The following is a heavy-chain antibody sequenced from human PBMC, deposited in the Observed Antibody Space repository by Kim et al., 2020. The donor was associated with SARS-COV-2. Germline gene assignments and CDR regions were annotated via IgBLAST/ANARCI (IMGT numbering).Heavy chain of an antibody. V-gene: IGHV4-34*01. CDR1: GGSFSGYY. CDR3: ARGEPPSRGYSSSCIDY. D-gene: IGHD6-13*01. Sequence: SETLSLTCAVYGGSFSGYYWSWIRQPPGKGLEWIGEINHSGSTNYNPSLKSRVTISVDTSKNQFSLKLSSVTAADTAVYYCARGEPPSRGYSSSCIDYWGQGTLVTVSS. J-gene: IGHJ4*02. CDR2: INHSGST.